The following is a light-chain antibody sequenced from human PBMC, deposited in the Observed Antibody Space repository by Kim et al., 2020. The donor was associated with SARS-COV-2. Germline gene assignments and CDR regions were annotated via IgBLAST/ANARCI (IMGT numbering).Light chain of an antibody. V-gene: IGLV3-21*04. CDR2: YDS. Sequence: APGKTATHTCGGEHSGDKSVRWYQQKPGQAPVLVLYYDSDRPSGIPERFSGSNSGNTATLTISRVEAGDEADYYCQVWDSSSDHVVFGGGTQLTVL. CDR1: HSGDKS. J-gene: IGLJ2*01. CDR3: QVWDSSSDHVV.